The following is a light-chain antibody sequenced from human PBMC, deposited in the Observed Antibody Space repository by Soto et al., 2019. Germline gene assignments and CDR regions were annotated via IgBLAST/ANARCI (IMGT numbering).Light chain of an antibody. Sequence: EIVLTQSPATLALSPGERATLSRRASQSVSSYLAWYQQKPGQAPRLLISDASNRAPGIPVRFSGSGFGTDFTLTISSLEAEDSAVYYCQQRSNWPSITFGQGTRLEIK. CDR3: QQRSNWPSIT. J-gene: IGKJ5*01. CDR2: DAS. CDR1: QSVSSY. V-gene: IGKV3-11*01.